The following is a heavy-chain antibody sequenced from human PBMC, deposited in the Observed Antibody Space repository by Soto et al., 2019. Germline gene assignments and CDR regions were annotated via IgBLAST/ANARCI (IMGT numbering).Heavy chain of an antibody. CDR3: ASTVSRYYYYGMDV. V-gene: IGHV1-69*13. J-gene: IGHJ6*02. CDR2: IIPIFGTA. Sequence: GASVKVSCKASGGTISSYASSWVRQAPGQGLEWMGGIIPIFGTANYAQKFQGRVTITADESTSTGYMELSSLRSEDTAVYYCASTVSRYYYYGMDVWGQGTTVTVSS. CDR1: GGTISSYA. D-gene: IGHD4-4*01.